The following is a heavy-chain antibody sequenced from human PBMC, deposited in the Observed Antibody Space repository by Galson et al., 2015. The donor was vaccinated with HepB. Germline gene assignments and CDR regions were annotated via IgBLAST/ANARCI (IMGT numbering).Heavy chain of an antibody. CDR3: ARVLRGGITGYTFEI. D-gene: IGHD3-16*02. CDR1: GGSISSYY. V-gene: IGHV4-59*01. CDR2: IYNSGNT. Sequence: SETLSLTCIASGGSISSYYWSWIRQPPGKGLEWIGYIYNSGNTNYNPSLKSRVTISVDTSKNQFSLNLNSVTAADTAVYYCARVLRGGITGYTFEIWGQGTMVTVSS. J-gene: IGHJ3*02.